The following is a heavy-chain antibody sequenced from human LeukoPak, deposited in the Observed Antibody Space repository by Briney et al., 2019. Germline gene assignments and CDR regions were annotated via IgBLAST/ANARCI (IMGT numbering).Heavy chain of an antibody. CDR1: GFTFSSYA. CDR3: VRVGYSYGYGDWNHFDY. CDR2: ISGSGGST. J-gene: IGHJ4*02. D-gene: IGHD5-18*01. V-gene: IGHV3-23*01. Sequence: GGSLRLSCAASGFTFSSYAMSWVRQAPGKGLEWVSAISGSGGSTYYADSVKGRFTISRDNSKNTLYLQMNSLRAEDTAVYFCVRVGYSYGYGDWNHFDYWGQGTLVTVSS.